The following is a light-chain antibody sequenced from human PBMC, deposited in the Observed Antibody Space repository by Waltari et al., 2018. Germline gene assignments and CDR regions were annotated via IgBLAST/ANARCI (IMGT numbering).Light chain of an antibody. CDR3: ISYTSSRHYV. CDR1: SSDVGGYKY. CDR2: DVS. V-gene: IGLV2-14*03. J-gene: IGLJ1*01. Sequence: HSALTQPASVSGSPGQSITISCTGSSSDVGGYKYVSWYQQHPGKAPKLIIFDVSGRPFGVSTRFSGSKSGNTASLTISGLQPDDEADYHCISYTSSRHYVFGSGTKVIVL.